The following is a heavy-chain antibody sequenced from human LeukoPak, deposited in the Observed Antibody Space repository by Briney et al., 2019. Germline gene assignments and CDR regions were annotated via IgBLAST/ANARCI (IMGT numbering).Heavy chain of an antibody. V-gene: IGHV4-38-2*02. D-gene: IGHD4-17*01. Sequence: SETLSLTCTVSGYSISSGYYWGWIRQPPGKGLEWIGSIYHSGSTYYNPSLKSRVTISVDTSKNQFSLKLSSVTAADTAVYYCARDLAKGPTGTFDIWGQGTTVTVSS. J-gene: IGHJ3*02. CDR3: ARDLAKGPTGTFDI. CDR2: IYHSGST. CDR1: GYSISSGYY.